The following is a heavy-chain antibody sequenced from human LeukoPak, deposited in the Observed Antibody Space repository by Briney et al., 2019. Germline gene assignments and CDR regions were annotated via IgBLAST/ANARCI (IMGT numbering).Heavy chain of an antibody. D-gene: IGHD2-8*01. V-gene: IGHV3-23*01. Sequence: GGSLRLSCATFGFAFSDYWMTWVRQVPGKGLEWVSGISGSGGDTYYADSVKGRFTISRDNSKNTLYLQMNSLRAEDTAVYYCAKDRSCTNNICHGDFDYWGQGTLVTVSS. CDR2: ISGSGGDT. J-gene: IGHJ4*02. CDR1: GFAFSDYW. CDR3: AKDRSCTNNICHGDFDY.